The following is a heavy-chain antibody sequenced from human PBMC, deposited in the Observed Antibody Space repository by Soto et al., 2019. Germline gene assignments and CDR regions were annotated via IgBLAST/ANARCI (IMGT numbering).Heavy chain of an antibody. J-gene: IGHJ5*02. CDR1: GFTFSSYG. Sequence: GGSLRLSCAASGFTFSSYGMHWVRQAPGKGLEWVAVIWYDGSNKYYADSVKGRFTISRDNSKNTLYLQMNSLRAEDTAVYYCARDRRAYIPIVATPRPDWFDPWGQGTLVTVSS. V-gene: IGHV3-33*01. D-gene: IGHD5-12*01. CDR2: IWYDGSNK. CDR3: ARDRRAYIPIVATPRPDWFDP.